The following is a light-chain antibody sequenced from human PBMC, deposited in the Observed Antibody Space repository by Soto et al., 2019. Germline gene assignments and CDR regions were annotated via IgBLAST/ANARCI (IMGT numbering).Light chain of an antibody. CDR1: SGYSNYK. CDR3: GADHGSGSDFVLV. CDR2: VGTGGIVG. Sequence: QLVLTQSPSASASLGASVTLTCTLSSGYSNYKVDWYQQRPGKGPRFVVRVGTGGIVGSKGDGIPDRFSVLGSGLNRYLTIDNIQEEYESDYYCGADHGSGSDFVLVFGGGTKLTVL. J-gene: IGLJ2*01. V-gene: IGLV9-49*01.